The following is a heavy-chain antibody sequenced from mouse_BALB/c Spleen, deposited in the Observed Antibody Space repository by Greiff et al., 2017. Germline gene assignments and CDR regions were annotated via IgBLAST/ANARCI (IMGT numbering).Heavy chain of an antibody. D-gene: IGHD2-10*01. V-gene: IGHV2-9*02. J-gene: IGHJ3*01. CDR2: IWAGGST. CDR1: GFSLTSYG. CDR3: ARETYYGGFAY. Sequence: VKLQESGPGLVAPSQSLSITCTVSGFSLTSYGVHWVRQPPGRGLEWLGVIWAGGSTNYNSALMSRLSISKDNSKSQVFLKMNSLQTDDTAMYYCARETYYGGFAYWGQGTLVTVSA.